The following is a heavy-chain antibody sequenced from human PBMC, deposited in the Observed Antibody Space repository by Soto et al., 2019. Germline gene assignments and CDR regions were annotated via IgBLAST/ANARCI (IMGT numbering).Heavy chain of an antibody. Sequence: GESLKISCAASGFTFSSYSMNWVRQAPGKGLEWVSSISSSSSYIYYADSVKGRFTISRDNAKNSLYLQMNILRAEDTAVYYCARSKGSSGSYFDYWGQGTLVTVSS. CDR1: GFTFSSYS. D-gene: IGHD1-26*01. CDR2: ISSSSSYI. CDR3: ARSKGSSGSYFDY. V-gene: IGHV3-21*01. J-gene: IGHJ4*02.